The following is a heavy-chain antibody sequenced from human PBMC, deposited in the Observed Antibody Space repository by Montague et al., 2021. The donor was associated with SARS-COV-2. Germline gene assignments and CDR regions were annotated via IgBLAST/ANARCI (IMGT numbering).Heavy chain of an antibody. CDR1: GASISTRPFY. CDR3: VTRPPDGTVPFDY. CDR2: IYYSGST. V-gene: IGHV4-31*03. Sequence: TLSLTCTVSGASISTRPFYWIWIRQYPGKGLEWNRYIYYSGSTYYNPSLQSRITMSVDPPKNQFSLTLSSVTAADTAIYYCVTRPPDGTVPFDYWGQGILVTVSS. D-gene: IGHD2-8*02. J-gene: IGHJ4*02.